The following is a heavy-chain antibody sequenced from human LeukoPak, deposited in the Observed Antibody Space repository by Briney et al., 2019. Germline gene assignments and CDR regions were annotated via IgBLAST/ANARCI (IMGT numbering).Heavy chain of an antibody. J-gene: IGHJ4*02. Sequence: PGGSLRLSCAASGFTFDDYAMHWVRQAPGKGLEWVSGISWNSGSLGYADSVRGRFTIARDDSKNLLYLQMNSLRPEDTAMYFCARDKGGMVPFDHWGQGTLVTVSS. CDR2: ISWNSGSL. D-gene: IGHD3-10*01. CDR1: GFTFDDYA. V-gene: IGHV3-9*01. CDR3: ARDKGGMVPFDH.